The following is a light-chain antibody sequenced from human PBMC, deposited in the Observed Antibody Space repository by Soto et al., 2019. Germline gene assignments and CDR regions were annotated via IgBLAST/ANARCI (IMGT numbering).Light chain of an antibody. CDR3: QSHDHTVSAGV. CDR2: DNS. J-gene: IGLJ3*02. V-gene: IGLV1-40*01. CDR1: SSDIGAGYN. Sequence: QSVLTQPPSVSGAPGQRVTISCTGSSSDIGAGYNVHWYQQLPGTVPKLLIYDNSQRPSGVPDRFSGSKSGTSASLAVTGLQAEDEAYYYCQSHDHTVSAGVFGGGTKLTVL.